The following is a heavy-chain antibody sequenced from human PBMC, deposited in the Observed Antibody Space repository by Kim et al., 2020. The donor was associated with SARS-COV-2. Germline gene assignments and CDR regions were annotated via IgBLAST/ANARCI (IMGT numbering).Heavy chain of an antibody. CDR2: IFYSGRA. J-gene: IGHJ3*02. CDR3: ARRGIHSLGAFDM. CDR1: GGSISSSDDYY. V-gene: IGHV4-39*01. D-gene: IGHD3-16*01. Sequence: SETLSLTCAVSGGSISSSDDYYWGWIRQPPGTGLEWFGDIFYSGRAYYNPSLKSRVTMFVDTSKNQFSLRLSSVTAADTAVYYCARRGIHSLGAFDMWGQGTLVTVSS.